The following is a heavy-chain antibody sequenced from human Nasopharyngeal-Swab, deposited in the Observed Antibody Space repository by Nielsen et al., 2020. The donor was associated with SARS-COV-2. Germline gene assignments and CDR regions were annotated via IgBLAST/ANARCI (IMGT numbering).Heavy chain of an antibody. CDR3: TTAGGSTVTTDG. D-gene: IGHD4-17*01. J-gene: IGHJ4*02. V-gene: IGHV3-15*01. Sequence: GESLKISCAASGFTFSNAWMGWVRQAPGKGPEWVGRIKSKTDGGTTDYAAPVKGRFTISRDDSKNTLYLQMNSLKTEDTAVYYCTTAGGSTVTTDGWGQGTLVTVSS. CDR1: GFTFSNAW. CDR2: IKSKTDGGTT.